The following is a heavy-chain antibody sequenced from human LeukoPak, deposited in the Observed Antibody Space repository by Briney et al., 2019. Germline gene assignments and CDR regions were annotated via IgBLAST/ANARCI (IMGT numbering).Heavy chain of an antibody. J-gene: IGHJ4*02. CDR1: GGSISSGSYY. Sequence: PSQTLSLTCTVSGGSISSGSYYWSWIRQPAGKGLEWIGRIYTSGSTNYNPSLKSRVTISVDTSKNQFSLKLSSVTAADTAVYYCASMLWFGESYWGQGTLVAVSS. CDR2: IYTSGST. V-gene: IGHV4-61*02. CDR3: ASMLWFGESY. D-gene: IGHD3-10*01.